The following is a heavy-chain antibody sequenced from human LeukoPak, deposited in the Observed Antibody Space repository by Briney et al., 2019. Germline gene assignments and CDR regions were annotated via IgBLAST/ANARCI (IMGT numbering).Heavy chain of an antibody. V-gene: IGHV3-21*04. D-gene: IGHD4-17*01. CDR1: GFTFSSYA. J-gene: IGHJ5*02. CDR2: ISSSSTYI. Sequence: GRSLRLPCAASGFTFSSYAMHWARQAPGKGLEWVSSISSSSTYIYYADSVKGRFTISRDNAKNSLYLQMNSLRAEDTAVYYCARGQRPYGDYNWFDPWGQGTLVTVSS. CDR3: ARGQRPYGDYNWFDP.